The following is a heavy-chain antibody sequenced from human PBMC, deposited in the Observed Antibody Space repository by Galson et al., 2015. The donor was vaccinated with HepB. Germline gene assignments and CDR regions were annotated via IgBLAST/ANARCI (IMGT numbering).Heavy chain of an antibody. CDR2: VNTATGNI. V-gene: IGHV1-3*04. CDR3: ARYSKLNWLDL. J-gene: IGHJ5*02. CDR1: AYTFTYYP. D-gene: IGHD2-15*01. Sequence: SVKVSCKASAYTFTYYPIHWVRQAPGQRREWMGWVNTATGNIEYSQTFQGRVTITRDTSANTAYMELSNLRFEDTAVYYCARYSKLNWLDLWGQGTLVTVSS.